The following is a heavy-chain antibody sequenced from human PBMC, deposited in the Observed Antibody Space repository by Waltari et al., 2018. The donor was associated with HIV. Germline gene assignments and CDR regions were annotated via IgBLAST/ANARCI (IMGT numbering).Heavy chain of an antibody. V-gene: IGHV3-9*01. CDR2: SSWNSGSI. CDR1: GFTFDDYA. D-gene: IGHD6-19*01. CDR3: AKDINGVAGYFDY. Sequence: EVQLVESGGGLVQPGRSLRLSCAASGFTFDDYAMHWVRQAPGKGRDWVSGSSWNSGSIGHADSGKGRFTISRDNAKNSLYLQMNSLRAEDTALYYCAKDINGVAGYFDYWGQGTLVTVSS. J-gene: IGHJ4*02.